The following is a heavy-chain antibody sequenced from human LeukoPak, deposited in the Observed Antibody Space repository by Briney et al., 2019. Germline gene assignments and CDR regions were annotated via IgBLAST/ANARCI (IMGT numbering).Heavy chain of an antibody. CDR3: ARDRSITIFGVAYNWFDP. J-gene: IGHJ5*02. CDR2: IWYDGSNK. Sequence: PGGSLRLSCAASGFTFSSYAMHWVRQAPGKGLEWVAVIWYDGSNKYYADSVKGRFTISRDNSKNTLYLQMNSLRAEDTAVYYCARDRSITIFGVAYNWFDPWGQGTLVTVSS. V-gene: IGHV3-33*08. D-gene: IGHD3-3*01. CDR1: GFTFSSYA.